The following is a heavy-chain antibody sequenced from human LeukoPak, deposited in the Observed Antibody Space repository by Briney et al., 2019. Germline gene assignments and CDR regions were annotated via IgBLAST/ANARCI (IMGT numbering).Heavy chain of an antibody. CDR1: GYTFTGYY. V-gene: IGHV1-2*02. D-gene: IGHD3-22*01. Sequence: ASVKVSCKASGYTFTGYYMHWVRQAPGQGLEWMGWINPNSGGTNYAQKFQGRVTITADKSTSTAYMELSSLRSEDTAVYYCASYYYDSSGYPWSYFDYWGQGTLLTVPS. CDR2: INPNSGGT. CDR3: ASYYYDSSGYPWSYFDY. J-gene: IGHJ4*02.